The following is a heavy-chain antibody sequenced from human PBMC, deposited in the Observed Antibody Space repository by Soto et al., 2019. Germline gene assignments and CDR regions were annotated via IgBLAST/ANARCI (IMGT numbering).Heavy chain of an antibody. CDR1: GGTFSSYA. J-gene: IGHJ2*01. D-gene: IGHD2-21*02. CDR3: ATYLVTAFQVSNWYFDL. Sequence: ASVKVSCKASGGTFSSYAISWVRQAPGQGLEWMGGIIPILGIANYAQQFQGRVTITADKSTSTAYMELSSLRSEDTAVYYCATYLVTAFQVSNWYFDLWGRGTLVTVSS. CDR2: IIPILGIA. V-gene: IGHV1-69*10.